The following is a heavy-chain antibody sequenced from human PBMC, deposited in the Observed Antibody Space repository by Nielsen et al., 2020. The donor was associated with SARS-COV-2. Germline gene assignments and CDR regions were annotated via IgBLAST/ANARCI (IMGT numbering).Heavy chain of an antibody. CDR3: TTRSIAAAWVDV. D-gene: IGHD6-13*01. Sequence: GGSLRLSCAASGFTFSNAWMSWVRQAPGKGLEWVGRIKSKTDGGTTDYAAPVKGRFTISRDDSKNTLYLQMNSLKTEDTAVYYCTTRSIAAAWVDVWGKGTTVTVSS. CDR2: IKSKTDGGTT. CDR1: GFTFSNAW. V-gene: IGHV3-15*01. J-gene: IGHJ6*04.